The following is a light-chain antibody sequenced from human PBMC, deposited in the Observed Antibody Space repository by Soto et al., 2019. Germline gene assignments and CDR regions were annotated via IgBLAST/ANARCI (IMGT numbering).Light chain of an antibody. CDR1: SSDVGGYTY. CDR3: SSYAGSNFWV. J-gene: IGLJ3*02. V-gene: IGLV2-8*01. CDR2: EVI. Sequence: QSALTQPPSASGSPGQSVTISCTGTSSDVGGYTYVSWYQQHPGKAPKLIIYEVIKRPSGVPDRFSGSKSGNTASLTVSGLQAEDEADYYCSSYAGSNFWVFGGGTNVTVL.